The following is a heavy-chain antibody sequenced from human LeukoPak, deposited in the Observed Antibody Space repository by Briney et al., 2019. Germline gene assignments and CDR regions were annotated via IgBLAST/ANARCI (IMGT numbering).Heavy chain of an antibody. CDR1: RFTFSSYV. D-gene: IGHD1-7*01. CDR3: VRESVRNYVGRGAFDL. CDR2: ISDSGGNT. J-gene: IGHJ3*01. V-gene: IGHV3-23*01. Sequence: PGGTLRLSCAASRFTFSSYVMTWVRQAPGKGLEWVSGISDSGGNTYYADSVKGRFTISRDNSKNTLYLQMNGLRAEDTAVYYCVRESVRNYVGRGAFDLWGQGTMVIVSS.